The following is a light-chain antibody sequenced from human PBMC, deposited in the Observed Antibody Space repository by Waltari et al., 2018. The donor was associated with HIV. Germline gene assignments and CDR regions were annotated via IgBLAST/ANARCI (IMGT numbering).Light chain of an antibody. CDR2: GNR. CDR1: GSNIGAGYD. V-gene: IGLV1-40*01. Sequence: QPVLTQPPSVSGAPGLGVTVSCTGSGSNIGAGYDVHWYQQLPGTAPKLLLYGNRHRPSGVPDRFSASKSGTSASLAITGLQPEDEADYDCQSYDSSLSAWVFGGGTKLTVL. J-gene: IGLJ3*02. CDR3: QSYDSSLSAWV.